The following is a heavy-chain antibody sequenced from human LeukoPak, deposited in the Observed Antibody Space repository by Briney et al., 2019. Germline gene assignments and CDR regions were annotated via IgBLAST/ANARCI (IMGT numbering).Heavy chain of an antibody. CDR1: GFTFSNYL. Sequence: GGSLPHSCAASGFTFSNYLMSWGRQAPEKGLEWVANIKQDGSEKYYVDSVRGRFTISRDNARNSVYLQLNSLRVEDTAVYYCVRGTEGMWSYPDYGVRGTLVTVSS. CDR3: VRGTEGMWSYPDY. V-gene: IGHV3-7*01. D-gene: IGHD3-16*02. CDR2: IKQDGSEK. J-gene: IGHJ4*02.